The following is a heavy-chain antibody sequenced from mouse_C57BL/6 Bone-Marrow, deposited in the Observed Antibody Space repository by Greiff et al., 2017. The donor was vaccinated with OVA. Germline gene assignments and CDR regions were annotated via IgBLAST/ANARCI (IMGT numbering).Heavy chain of an antibody. CDR3: AIRGWFAY. J-gene: IGHJ3*01. CDR2: IYPSDSVT. V-gene: IGHV1-74*01. CDR1: GYTFTSYW. Sequence: QVHVKQSGAELVKPGASVKVSCKASGYTFTSYWMHWVKQRPGQGLEWIGRIYPSDSVTNYNQKFKGKATLTVDKSSSTAYMQLRSLTSEDSAVYYCAIRGWFAYWGQGTLVTVSA.